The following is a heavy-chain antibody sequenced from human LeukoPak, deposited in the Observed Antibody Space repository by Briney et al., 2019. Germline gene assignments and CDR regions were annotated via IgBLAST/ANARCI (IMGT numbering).Heavy chain of an antibody. Sequence: KSSETLSLTCTVSGGSISSYYWSWIRQPPGKGLEWIGYIYYSGSTNYNPSLKSRVTISVDTSKNQFSLKLSSVTAADTAVYYCARGFCSGGSCYSFGKPVYFDYWGQGTLVTVSS. D-gene: IGHD2-15*01. CDR2: IYYSGST. J-gene: IGHJ4*02. CDR3: ARGFCSGGSCYSFGKPVYFDY. V-gene: IGHV4-59*12. CDR1: GGSISSYY.